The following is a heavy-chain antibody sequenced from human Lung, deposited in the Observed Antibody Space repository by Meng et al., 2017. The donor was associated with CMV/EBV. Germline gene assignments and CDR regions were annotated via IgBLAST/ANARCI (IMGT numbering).Heavy chain of an antibody. J-gene: IGHJ4*02. CDR1: GFTFKRYV. V-gene: IGHV3-23*01. CDR3: ARAASTWAYYFDY. D-gene: IGHD5/OR15-5a*01. CDR2: ISDRGGST. Sequence: CAASGFTFKRYVMTWVRQAPGKGLEWASAISDRGGSTYYADSVKGRFTVSRDNSKSTLYLQMSSLSAEDTAVYYCARAASTWAYYFDYWGQGTLVTVSS.